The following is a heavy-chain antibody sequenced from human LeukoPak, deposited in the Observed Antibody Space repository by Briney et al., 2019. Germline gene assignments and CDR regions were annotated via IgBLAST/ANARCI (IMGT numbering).Heavy chain of an antibody. CDR2: ISGTGSV. V-gene: IGHV3-69-1*01. J-gene: IGHJ5*01. CDR3: ARDLPGSSWYALDS. CDR1: GFSLSTFN. Sequence: GGPLRLSCAVSGFSLSTFNMNWVRQAPGKGLEWVSCISGTGSVYYAASVRGRFTISRDNAGNSLFLQLNSLRTEDTAVYFCARDLPGSSWYALDSWGQGTLVTVSS. D-gene: IGHD6-13*01.